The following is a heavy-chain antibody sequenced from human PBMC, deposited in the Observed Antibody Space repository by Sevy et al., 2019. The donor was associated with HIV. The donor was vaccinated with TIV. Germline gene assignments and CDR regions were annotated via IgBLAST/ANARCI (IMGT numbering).Heavy chain of an antibody. D-gene: IGHD2-21*02. CDR3: EREVNCGGDCYLGSAFDI. CDR1: GFTFSSYS. J-gene: IGHJ3*02. CDR2: ISSSGYYI. V-gene: IGHV3-21*01. Sequence: GGSLRLSCAASGFTFSSYSMDWVRQAPGKGLEWVSSISSSGYYIYYADSVKGRFTISRDNAENSLFLQMNSLRADDTDVYSCEREVNCGGDCYLGSAFDIWGQGTMVTVSS.